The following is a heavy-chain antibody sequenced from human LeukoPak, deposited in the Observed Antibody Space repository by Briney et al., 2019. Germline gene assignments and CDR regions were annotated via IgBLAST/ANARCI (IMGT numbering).Heavy chain of an antibody. CDR2: INPSGGST. Sequence: ASVKVSFKASGYTFTSYYMHWVRQAPGQGLEWMGIINPSGGSTSYAQKFQGRVTMTRDTSISTAYMELSRLRSDDTAVYYCARQRQLGINWFDPWGQGTLVTVSS. CDR1: GYTFTSYY. CDR3: ARQRQLGINWFDP. D-gene: IGHD6-13*01. J-gene: IGHJ5*02. V-gene: IGHV1-46*01.